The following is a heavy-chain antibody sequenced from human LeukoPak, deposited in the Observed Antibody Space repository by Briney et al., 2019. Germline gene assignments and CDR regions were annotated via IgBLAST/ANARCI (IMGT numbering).Heavy chain of an antibody. D-gene: IGHD4-23*01. J-gene: IGHJ6*03. Sequence: GGSLRLSCAASGFTFSSYSMNWVRQAPGKGLQWVSSISSSSSYIYYADSVKGRFTISRDNSKNTLSLQMNSLRAEDTAMYYCARDAYYGGNSFYYYYYMDVWGKGTTVTISS. V-gene: IGHV3-21*01. CDR2: ISSSSSYI. CDR1: GFTFSSYS. CDR3: ARDAYYGGNSFYYYYYMDV.